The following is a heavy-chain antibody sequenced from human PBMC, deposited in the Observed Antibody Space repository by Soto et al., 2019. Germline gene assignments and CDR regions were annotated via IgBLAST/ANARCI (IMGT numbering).Heavy chain of an antibody. CDR1: GGTFYTYT. J-gene: IGHJ4*02. CDR3: ARIPRYSFPTSDDLDS. Sequence: QVQLVQSGAEVRKPGSSVQVSCKASGGTFYTYTFSWVRQAPGQGLAWMGIITPIYPTTNYAEKFQGRLTVTADGSTSTDYMELSSLTSDDTAVYYCARIPRYSFPTSDDLDSWGQGTLVTVSS. V-gene: IGHV1-69*15. D-gene: IGHD5-18*01. CDR2: ITPIYPTT.